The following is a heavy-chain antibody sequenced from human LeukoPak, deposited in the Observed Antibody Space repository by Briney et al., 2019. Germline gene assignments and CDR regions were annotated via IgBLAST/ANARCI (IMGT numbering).Heavy chain of an antibody. CDR3: ARGTTDAY. Sequence: ASVKVSCKASGYTFTSYAMHWVRQAPGQGLEWMGWITPSGGTNYPQKFQGRVAITRDTSISTAYMDLSRLTSDDTAVYYCARGTTDAYWGQGTPVTVSS. CDR2: ITPSGGT. CDR1: GYTFTSYA. D-gene: IGHD1-1*01. J-gene: IGHJ4*02. V-gene: IGHV1-2*02.